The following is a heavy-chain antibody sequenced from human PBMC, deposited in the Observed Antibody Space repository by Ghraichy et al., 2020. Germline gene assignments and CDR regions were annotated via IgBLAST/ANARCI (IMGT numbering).Heavy chain of an antibody. Sequence: ASVKVSCKVSGYTLTELSMHWVRQAPGKGLEWMGGFDPEDGETIYAQKFQGRVTMTEDTSTDTAYMELSSLRSEDTAVYYCATVKPQFWSGYYNYYYYGMDVWGQGTPVTVSS. J-gene: IGHJ6*02. CDR3: ATVKPQFWSGYYNYYYYGMDV. D-gene: IGHD3-3*01. CDR2: FDPEDGET. CDR1: GYTLTELS. V-gene: IGHV1-24*01.